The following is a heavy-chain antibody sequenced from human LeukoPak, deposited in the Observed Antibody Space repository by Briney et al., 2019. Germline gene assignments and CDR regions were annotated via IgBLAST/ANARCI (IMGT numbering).Heavy chain of an antibody. CDR3: ARQRITSQGYFDY. V-gene: IGHV4-39*01. CDR1: GGSISSSSYY. CDR2: IYYSGST. J-gene: IGHJ4*02. D-gene: IGHD3-10*01. Sequence: SETLSLTCTVSGGSISSSSYYWGWIRQPPGKGLEWIGSIYYSGSTYYNPSLKSRVTISVDTSKNQFSLKLSSVTAADTAVYYCARQRITSQGYFDYWGQGTLITVSS.